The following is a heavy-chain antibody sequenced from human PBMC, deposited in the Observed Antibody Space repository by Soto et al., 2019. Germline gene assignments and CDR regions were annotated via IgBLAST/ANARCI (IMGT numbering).Heavy chain of an antibody. V-gene: IGHV3-33*05. J-gene: IGHJ4*02. CDR3: AKRSSSSTFDY. CDR1: GFTFSSYG. Sequence: PGGSLRLSCAASGFTFSSYGMHWVRQAPGKGLEWVAVISYDGSNKYYADSVKGRFTISRDNSKNTLYLQMNSLRAEDTAVYYCAKRSSSSTFDYWGQGTLVTVSS. CDR2: ISYDGSNK. D-gene: IGHD6-6*01.